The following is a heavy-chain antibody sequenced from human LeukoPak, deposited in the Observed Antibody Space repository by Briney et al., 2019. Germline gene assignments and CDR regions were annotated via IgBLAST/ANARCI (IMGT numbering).Heavy chain of an antibody. J-gene: IGHJ3*02. V-gene: IGHV3-33*06. CDR1: GFTFSSYA. CDR3: AKGGARPLDNAFDI. CDR2: VWNDGTTK. Sequence: GGSLRLSCAASGFTFSSYAINWGRQAPGRGRGRGGIVWNDGTTKYYGDSVKGRFTISRDNSKNTLYLQMNSLRADDTAVYFCAKGGARPLDNAFDIWGQGTMVTVSS.